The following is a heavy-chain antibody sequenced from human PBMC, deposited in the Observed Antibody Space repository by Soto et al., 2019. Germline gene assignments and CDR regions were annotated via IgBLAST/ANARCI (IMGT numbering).Heavy chain of an antibody. D-gene: IGHD3-16*01. CDR1: GFTFSSYG. V-gene: IGHV3-30*18. Sequence: HPGGSLRLSCAASGFTFSSYGMHWVRQAPGKGLEWMAVISYDGSNKYYADSVKGRFTISRDNSKNTLYLQMNSLRAEDTAVYYCAKDHPQGADNYYYYGMDVWGQGTTVTVSS. J-gene: IGHJ6*02. CDR2: ISYDGSNK. CDR3: AKDHPQGADNYYYYGMDV.